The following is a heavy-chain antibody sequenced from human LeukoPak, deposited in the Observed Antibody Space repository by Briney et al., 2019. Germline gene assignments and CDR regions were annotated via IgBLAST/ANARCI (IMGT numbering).Heavy chain of an antibody. J-gene: IGHJ6*03. CDR1: GYTVTHHV. D-gene: IGHD4-17*01. Sequence: GASVKVSCKAAGYTVTHHVFNWVRKATGQGLEWMGWMNPNNGNTGYAQKFQGRVTINSDTSISTATIELTSLTSADTAGCYCPRGTTYSASSPDGYNFYYMDVWGKGTTVTVSS. V-gene: IGHV1-8*02. CDR3: PRGTTYSASSPDGYNFYYMDV. CDR2: MNPNNGNT.